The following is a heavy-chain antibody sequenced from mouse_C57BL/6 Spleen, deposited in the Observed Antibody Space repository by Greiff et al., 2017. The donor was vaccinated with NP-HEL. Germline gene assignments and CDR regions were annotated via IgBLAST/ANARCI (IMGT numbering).Heavy chain of an antibody. CDR1: GYTFTTYP. Sequence: QVQLQQSGAELVKPGASVKMSCKASGYTFTTYPIEWMKQNHGKSLEWIGNFHPYNDDTKYNEKFKGKATLTVEKSSSTVYLELSRLTSDDSAVYYGARASYYDYDGYFDGWGTGTTVTVAS. CDR3: ARASYYDYDGYFDG. J-gene: IGHJ1*03. CDR2: FHPYNDDT. V-gene: IGHV1-47*01. D-gene: IGHD2-4*01.